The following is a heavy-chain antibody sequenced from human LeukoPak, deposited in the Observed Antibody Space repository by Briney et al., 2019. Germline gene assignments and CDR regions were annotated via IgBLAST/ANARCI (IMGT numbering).Heavy chain of an antibody. CDR1: GYTFSTYG. J-gene: IGHJ6*02. CDR2: ISGYNDKR. CDR3: ARDPSSGWYSPYYYYYGMDV. Sequence: ASVKVSCRASGYTFSTYGISWVRQAPGQGLEWMGWISGYNDKRSYAQKVQGRVTMTTDTSSSTAYMELRSLRSDDTAVYYCARDPSSGWYSPYYYYYGMDVWGQGTTVTVSS. D-gene: IGHD6-19*01. V-gene: IGHV1-18*01.